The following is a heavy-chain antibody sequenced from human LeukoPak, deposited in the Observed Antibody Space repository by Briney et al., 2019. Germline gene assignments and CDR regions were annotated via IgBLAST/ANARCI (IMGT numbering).Heavy chain of an antibody. Sequence: SETLSLTCAVSGGSISSGGYSLSWIRQPPGKGLEWIVYIYHSGSTYYNPSLKSRVTISVDRSKNQFSLKLSSVTAADTAVYYCARVSPSCSSTSCYYYGMDVWGQGTTVTVSS. CDR3: ARVSPSCSSTSCYYYGMDV. D-gene: IGHD2-2*01. V-gene: IGHV4-30-2*01. CDR1: GGSISSGGYS. CDR2: IYHSGST. J-gene: IGHJ6*02.